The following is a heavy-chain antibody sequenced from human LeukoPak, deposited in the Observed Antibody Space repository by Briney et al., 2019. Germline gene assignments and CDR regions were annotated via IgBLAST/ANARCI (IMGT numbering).Heavy chain of an antibody. CDR1: GGTFSSYA. D-gene: IGHD2-2*01. V-gene: IGHV1-69*04. CDR2: IIPILGIA. J-gene: IGHJ4*02. CDR3: ATITAATPGNY. Sequence: SVKVSCKASGGTFSSYAISWVRQAPGQGLEWMGRIIPILGIANYAQKFQGRVTITADKSTSTAYMELSSLRSEDTAVYYCATITAATPGNYWGQGTLVTVSS.